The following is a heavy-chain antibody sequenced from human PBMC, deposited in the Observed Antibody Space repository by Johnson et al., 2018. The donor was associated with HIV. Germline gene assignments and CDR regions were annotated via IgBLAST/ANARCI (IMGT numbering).Heavy chain of an antibody. D-gene: IGHD3-22*01. CDR2: IYSGGST. J-gene: IGHJ3*02. Sequence: EVQLVESGGGLVQPGGSLRLSCAASGFTVSSNYMSWVRQAPGKGLEWVSVIYSGGSTYYADSVKGRFTISRDNSKNTLYLQMNSLRAEDTAVYYCARDYAGDSSGYYFGAFDIWGQGTMVTVSS. CDR1: GFTVSSNY. V-gene: IGHV3-66*01. CDR3: ARDYAGDSSGYYFGAFDI.